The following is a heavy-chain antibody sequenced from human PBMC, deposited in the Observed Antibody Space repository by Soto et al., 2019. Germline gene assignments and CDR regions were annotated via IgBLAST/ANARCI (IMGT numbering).Heavy chain of an antibody. J-gene: IGHJ3*02. CDR2: ISSSSSYI. V-gene: IGHV3-21*01. Sequence: GGSLRLSGAASGFTFSSYSMNWVRQAPGKGLEWVSSISSSSSYIYYADSVKGRFTISRDNAKNSLYLQMNSLRAEDTAVYSCARDVPRPGIANYDAFDIWGQGTMVTVSS. CDR3: ARDVPRPGIANYDAFDI. D-gene: IGHD6-13*01. CDR1: GFTFSSYS.